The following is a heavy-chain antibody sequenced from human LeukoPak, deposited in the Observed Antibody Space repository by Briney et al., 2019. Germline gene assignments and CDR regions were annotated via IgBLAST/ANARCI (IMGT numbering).Heavy chain of an antibody. CDR3: ARLGSSWYSFDY. CDR2: ISSGSSSI. J-gene: IGHJ4*02. D-gene: IGHD6-13*01. Sequence: GGSLRLSCAASGFTFSDSYMSWIRQAPGKGLEWVSFISSGSSSIYHTDSVKGRFTISRDNAKNSLYLQMNSLRAEDTAVYYCARLGSSWYSFDYWGQGTLVTVSS. CDR1: GFTFSDSY. V-gene: IGHV3-11*01.